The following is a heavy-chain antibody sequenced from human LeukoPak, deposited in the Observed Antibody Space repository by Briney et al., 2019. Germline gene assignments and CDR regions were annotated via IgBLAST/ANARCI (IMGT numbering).Heavy chain of an antibody. J-gene: IGHJ5*02. CDR1: GGSISSGGYS. CDR2: IYHSGST. Sequence: PSQTLSLTCAVSGGSISSGGYSWSWIRQPPGKGLEWIGYIYHSGSTYYNPSLKSRVTISVDRSKNQFSLKLSSVTAADTAVYYCARGGEYLPKNWIDPWGQGTLVTVSS. V-gene: IGHV4-30-2*01. D-gene: IGHD3-10*01. CDR3: ARGGEYLPKNWIDP.